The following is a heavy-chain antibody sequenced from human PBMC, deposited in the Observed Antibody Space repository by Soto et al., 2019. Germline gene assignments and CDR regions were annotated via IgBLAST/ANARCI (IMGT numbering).Heavy chain of an antibody. CDR3: AIVPSP. V-gene: IGHV4-30-2*01. Sequence: HLQLQESGSGLVKPSQTLSLTCAVSGGSISSGGYSWSWVRQPPGKGLEWIGYIYHSGSTYYNPSLKRRVTTSVDRSKNQFSLKLSSVTAADTAVYYCAIVPSPWGQGTLVTVSS. CDR1: GGSISSGGYS. CDR2: IYHSGST. J-gene: IGHJ5*02.